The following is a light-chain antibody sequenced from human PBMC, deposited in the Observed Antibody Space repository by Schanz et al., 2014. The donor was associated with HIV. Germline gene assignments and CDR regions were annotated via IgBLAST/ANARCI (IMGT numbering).Light chain of an antibody. J-gene: IGKJ1*01. Sequence: PGERATLSCRASQSVGSYLAWYQQKPGQSPRLLIYDASNRATGIPARFSGGGSGTDFTLTISRLEPEDFAVYYCQQYGVSPPWTFGQGTKVEFK. CDR1: QSVGSY. CDR2: DAS. CDR3: QQYGVSPPWT. V-gene: IGKV3-20*01.